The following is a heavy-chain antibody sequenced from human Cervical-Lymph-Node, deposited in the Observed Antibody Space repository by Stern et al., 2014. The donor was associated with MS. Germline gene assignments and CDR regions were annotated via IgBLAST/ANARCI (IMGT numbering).Heavy chain of an antibody. V-gene: IGHV3-30*03. D-gene: IGHD6-19*01. CDR2: ISFDGAKT. Sequence: QVQLVQSGGGVVQPGTSLRLSCSPSGFAFSTYGMHWVRQAPGQGLEWVALISFDGAKTYYADSVKGRFTISRDNPKNTLYLQMKSLRGEDTAVYYCARGSDWYPLDYWGQGTLVTVSS. J-gene: IGHJ4*02. CDR1: GFAFSTYG. CDR3: ARGSDWYPLDY.